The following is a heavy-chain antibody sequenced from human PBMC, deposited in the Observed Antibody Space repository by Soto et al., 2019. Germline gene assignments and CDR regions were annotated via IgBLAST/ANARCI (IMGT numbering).Heavy chain of an antibody. CDR1: GFTVSSNY. V-gene: IGHV3-53*04. D-gene: IGHD3-9*01. J-gene: IGHJ6*02. CDR3: ARDSGDYDIFTGYYPYYGMDV. Sequence: EVQLVESGGGLVQPGGSLRLSCAASGFTVSSNYMSWVRQAPGKGLEWVSVIYSGGSTYYADSVKGRFTISRHNFKNPLYLQMNSLRAEDTAVYYCARDSGDYDIFTGYYPYYGMDVWGQGTTVTVSS. CDR2: IYSGGST.